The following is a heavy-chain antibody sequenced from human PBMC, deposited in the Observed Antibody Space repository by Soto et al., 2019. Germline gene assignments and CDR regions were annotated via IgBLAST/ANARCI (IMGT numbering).Heavy chain of an antibody. D-gene: IGHD2-21*02. CDR3: AKDTGDRNYYHYGMDV. V-gene: IGHV3-23*01. Sequence: EVQLLESGGGLVQPGGSLRLSCAASGFTFRSYAISWVRQAPGKGLEWILAISGGGENTYYADSVKGRFTISRDISKNTLYLQMNSLRAEDTAVYYCAKDTGDRNYYHYGMDVWGRGTTVTVSS. CDR1: GFTFRSYA. CDR2: ISGGGENT. J-gene: IGHJ6*02.